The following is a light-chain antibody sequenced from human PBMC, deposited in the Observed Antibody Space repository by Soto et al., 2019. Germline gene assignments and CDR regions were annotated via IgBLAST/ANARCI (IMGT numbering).Light chain of an antibody. J-gene: IGKJ1*01. CDR1: LDISSC. CDR3: QQTNSFPRT. Sequence: DIQMTQSPSSVSASVGDRVTITCRASLDISSCLAWYQQKPGKAPKLLIYAASNLQTGVPSRFSGGGSGTDFTLTITSLQPEDFATYYCQQTNSFPRTFGQGTKVEIK. CDR2: AAS. V-gene: IGKV1-12*01.